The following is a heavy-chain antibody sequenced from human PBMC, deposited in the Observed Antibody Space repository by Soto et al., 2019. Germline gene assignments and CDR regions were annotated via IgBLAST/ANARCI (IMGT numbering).Heavy chain of an antibody. CDR2: ISHDGAHK. J-gene: IGHJ4*02. D-gene: IGHD6-19*01. V-gene: IGHV3-30-3*01. CDR1: GFTSSNYA. Sequence: GGSLRLSCVASGFTSSNYAMHWVRQAPGKGLEWVAIISHDGAHKYDADSVKGRFTVSRDNSKNTHYLEMNNLRPDDTAVYYCARDRSSGWYGLDFWGQGTLVTVSS. CDR3: ARDRSSGWYGLDF.